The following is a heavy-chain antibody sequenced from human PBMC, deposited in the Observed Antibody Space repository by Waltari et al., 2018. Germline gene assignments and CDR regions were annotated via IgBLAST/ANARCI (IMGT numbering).Heavy chain of an antibody. Sequence: QVQLVQSGAEVKKPGSSVKVSCKASGCTFSSYAISWVRQAPGQGLEWMGRSIPIFGTANYEQKFQGRGTITADKSTSTAYMELSSLRSEDTAVYYCARDGGRILTGYYHLYWGQGTLVTVSS. CDR2: SIPIFGTA. CDR3: ARDGGRILTGYYHLY. J-gene: IGHJ4*02. D-gene: IGHD3-9*01. CDR1: GCTFSSYA. V-gene: IGHV1-69*08.